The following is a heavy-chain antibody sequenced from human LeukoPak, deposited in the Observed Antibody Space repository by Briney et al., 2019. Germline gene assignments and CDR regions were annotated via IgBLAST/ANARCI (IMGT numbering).Heavy chain of an antibody. CDR2: VNLQGST. V-gene: IGHV4-39*07. J-gene: IGHJ4*02. CDR3: AREGGPYRPLDY. Sequence: SETLSLTCTVSGGSISSSSYYWGWIRQPPGKGLEWIGEVNLQGSTNYNPSLKSRVAISVDKSENHVSLKLTSVTAADMAVYYCAREGGPYRPLDYSGQGTLVTVSS. CDR1: GGSISSSSYY.